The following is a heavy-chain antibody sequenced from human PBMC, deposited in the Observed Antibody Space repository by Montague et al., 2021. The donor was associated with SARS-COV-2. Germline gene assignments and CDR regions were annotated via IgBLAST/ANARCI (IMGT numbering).Heavy chain of an antibody. CDR2: IDYSGST. CDR3: ARVGRQQLVRLSGMDV. J-gene: IGHJ6*02. Sequence: SETRSLTCTVSGGSISSSSYYWGWIRQPPGKGLEWIGSIDYSGSTYYXPSLKSRVTISVDTSKNQFSLKLSSVTAADTAVYYCARVGRQQLVRLSGMDVWGQGTTVTVSS. D-gene: IGHD6-13*01. V-gene: IGHV4-39*07. CDR1: GGSISSSSYY.